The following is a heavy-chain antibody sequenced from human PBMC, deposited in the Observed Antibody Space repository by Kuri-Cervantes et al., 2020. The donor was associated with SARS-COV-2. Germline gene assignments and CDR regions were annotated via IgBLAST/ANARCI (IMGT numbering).Heavy chain of an antibody. CDR2: IYYSGST. CDR1: TFSSYW. J-gene: IGHJ4*02. Sequence: TFSSYWMSWVRQAPGKGLEWIGSIYYSGSTYYNPSLKSRVTISVDTSKNQFSLKLSSVTAADTAVYYCARHPHAVAGPIDYWGQGTLVTVSS. V-gene: IGHV4-39*01. CDR3: ARHPHAVAGPIDY. D-gene: IGHD6-19*01.